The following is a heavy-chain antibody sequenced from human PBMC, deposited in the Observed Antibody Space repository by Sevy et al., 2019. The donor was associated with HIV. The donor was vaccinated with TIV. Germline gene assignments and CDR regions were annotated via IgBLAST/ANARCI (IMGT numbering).Heavy chain of an antibody. V-gene: IGHV3-21*01. CDR1: GFMFSSYS. CDR2: ISSDSNYI. J-gene: IGHJ6*02. CDR3: GGPDATGGMDV. Sequence: GGSLRLSCAASGFMFSSYSMNWVRQAPGKGLEWVSSISSDSNYIYYADSVKGRFTISRDNAKNSLYLQMNSLRAEDTAVYYCGGPDATGGMDVWGQGSTVTVSS.